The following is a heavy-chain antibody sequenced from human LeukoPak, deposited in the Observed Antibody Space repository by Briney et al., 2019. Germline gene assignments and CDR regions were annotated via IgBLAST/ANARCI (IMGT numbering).Heavy chain of an antibody. CDR3: ARVYRPLQGDWFDS. D-gene: IGHD3-16*02. CDR1: GGSISSSTYY. CDR2: IYYGGST. J-gene: IGHJ5*01. Sequence: KPSETLSLTCTVSGGSISSSTYYWGWIRQPPGKGLEWIGSIYYGGSTYYNPSLKSRVTISVDTSKNHFSLKLSSVTAADTAVYYCARVYRPLQGDWFDSWGQGTLVTVSS. V-gene: IGHV4-39*07.